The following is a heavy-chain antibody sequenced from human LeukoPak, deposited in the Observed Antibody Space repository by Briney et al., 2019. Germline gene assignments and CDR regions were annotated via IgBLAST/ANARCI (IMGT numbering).Heavy chain of an antibody. CDR3: ARAEGYCSGGSCYFYDY. J-gene: IGHJ4*02. D-gene: IGHD2-15*01. CDR2: INHSGST. Sequence: SETLSLTCTVSGGSISSYYWSWIRQPPGKGLEWIGEINHSGSTNYNPSLKSRVTISVDTSKNQFSLKLSSVTAADTAVYYCARAEGYCSGGSCYFYDYWGQGTLVTVSS. V-gene: IGHV4-34*01. CDR1: GGSISSYY.